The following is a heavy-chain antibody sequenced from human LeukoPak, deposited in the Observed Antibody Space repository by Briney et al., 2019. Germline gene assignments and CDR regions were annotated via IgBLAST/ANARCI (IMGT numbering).Heavy chain of an antibody. Sequence: AGGALRLSCAASGFRFSSHWMSWARQAPGKGLEWVANIKQDGSEKYYVDSVKGRFTISRDNAQNSLHLQMNSLRAEDTAVYYCARAPRRGVMDVWGTGTTVSVSS. CDR2: IKQDGSEK. D-gene: IGHD3-10*01. CDR3: ARAPRRGVMDV. CDR1: GFRFSSHW. V-gene: IGHV3-7*01. J-gene: IGHJ6*03.